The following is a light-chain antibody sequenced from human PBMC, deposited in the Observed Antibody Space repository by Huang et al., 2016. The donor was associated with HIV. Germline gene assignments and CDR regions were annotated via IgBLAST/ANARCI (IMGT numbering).Light chain of an antibody. J-gene: IGKJ2*01. V-gene: IGKV3-11*01. CDR3: QQRSNWPTYT. CDR1: QSVSGY. Sequence: EIVLTQSPATLSLSPGERATLSCRASQSVSGYLAWYQHKPGQAPRLLIYDVSNRATGIPARFSGSGSVTDFALTISSLEPEDFAVYYCQQRSNWPTYTFGQGTKLVIK. CDR2: DVS.